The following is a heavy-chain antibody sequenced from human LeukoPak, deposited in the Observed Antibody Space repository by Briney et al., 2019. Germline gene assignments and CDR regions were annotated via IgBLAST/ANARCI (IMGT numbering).Heavy chain of an antibody. CDR2: IIPIFGTA. CDR3: ARDGVGYYDSSGYYYFQH. V-gene: IGHV1-69*13. J-gene: IGHJ1*01. CDR1: GGTFRSYA. Sequence: VKVSCKASGGTFRSYAISWVRQAPGQGLEWMGGIIPIFGTANYAQKFQGRVTITADKSTSTAYMELSSLRSDDTAVYYCARDGVGYYDSSGYYYFQHWGRGTLVTVSS. D-gene: IGHD3-22*01.